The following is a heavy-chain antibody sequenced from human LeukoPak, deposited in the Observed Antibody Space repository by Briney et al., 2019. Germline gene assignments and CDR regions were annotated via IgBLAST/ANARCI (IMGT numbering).Heavy chain of an antibody. D-gene: IGHD4-17*01. Sequence: GGSLRLSCAASGFTVSSYSMNWVRQAPGKGLEWVSYISGTSSPRYYADSVKGRFTITRDNAKDSLYLQMNSLRAEDTAVYYCARDVYGDYAIDYWGQGTLVTVSS. CDR3: ARDVYGDYAIDY. V-gene: IGHV3-48*04. CDR1: GFTVSSYS. CDR2: ISGTSSPR. J-gene: IGHJ4*02.